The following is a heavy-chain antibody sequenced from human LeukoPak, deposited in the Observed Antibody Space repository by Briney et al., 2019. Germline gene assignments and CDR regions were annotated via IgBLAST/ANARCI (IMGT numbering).Heavy chain of an antibody. CDR3: ASRKLGNDY. J-gene: IGHJ4*02. CDR2: INHSGST. V-gene: IGHV4-34*01. D-gene: IGHD7-27*01. Sequence: SETLSLTCAVYGGSFSGYYWSWIRQPPGKGLEWIGEINHSGSTNYNPSLKSRVTISADTSKNQFSLNLSSVTAADTAVYYCASRKLGNDYWGQGTLVTVSS. CDR1: GGSFSGYY.